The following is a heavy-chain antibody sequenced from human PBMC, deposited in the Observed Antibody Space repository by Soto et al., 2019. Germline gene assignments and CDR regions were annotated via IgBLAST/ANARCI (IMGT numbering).Heavy chain of an antibody. CDR3: ARDYSSSGNYGMDV. J-gene: IGHJ6*02. CDR2: ISYDGSNK. Sequence: GSLRLSCAASGFTFSSYAMHWVRQAPGKGLEWVAVISYDGSNKYYADSVKGRFTISRDNSKNTLYLQMNSLRAEDTAVYYCARDYSSSGNYGMDVWGQGTTVTVSS. V-gene: IGHV3-30-3*01. D-gene: IGHD6-13*01. CDR1: GFTFSSYA.